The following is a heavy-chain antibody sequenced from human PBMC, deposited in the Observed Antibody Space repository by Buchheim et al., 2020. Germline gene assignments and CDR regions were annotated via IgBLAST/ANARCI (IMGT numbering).Heavy chain of an antibody. V-gene: IGHV1-69*02. CDR2: IIPILGIA. CDR1: GGTFSSYT. CDR3: ARCAVDGTDRYWYFDL. Sequence: QVQLVQSGAEVKKPGSSVKVSCKASGGTFSSYTISWVRQAPGQGLEWMGRIIPILGIANYAQKFQGRVTITADKSTSTAYMELSSLRSEDTAVYYCARCAVDGTDRYWYFDLWGRGTL. J-gene: IGHJ2*01. D-gene: IGHD6-19*01.